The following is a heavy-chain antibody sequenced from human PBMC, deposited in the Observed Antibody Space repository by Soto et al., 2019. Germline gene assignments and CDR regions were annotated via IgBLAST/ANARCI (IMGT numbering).Heavy chain of an antibody. D-gene: IGHD3-16*01. Sequence: QVQLEQSGPEVKEPGASVKVSCKSSGYGFTTRAVNWVRQAPGYGLEWMGWVKPANGNTRYSQKFQGRLSITRDTSANTIYMELTALSFEDTAVYFCAREGESPNGWEHFSYGLDVWGQGTTVIVSS. CDR1: GYGFTTRA. J-gene: IGHJ6*01. CDR2: VKPANGNT. V-gene: IGHV1-3*01. CDR3: AREGESPNGWEHFSYGLDV.